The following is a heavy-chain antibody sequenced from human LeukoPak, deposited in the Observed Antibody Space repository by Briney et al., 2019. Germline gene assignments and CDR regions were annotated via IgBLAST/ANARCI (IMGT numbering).Heavy chain of an antibody. J-gene: IGHJ4*02. CDR2: ISAYNGNT. D-gene: IGHD6-13*01. CDR1: GYTFTSYG. V-gene: IGHV1-18*01. Sequence: GASVKVSCKASGYTFTSYGISWVRQAPGQGLEWMGWISAYNGNTNYAQKLQGRVTMTTDTSTSTAYMELRSLRSDDTAVYYCARGVSSWYSPPEFDYWGQGTLVTVSS. CDR3: ARGVSSWYSPPEFDY.